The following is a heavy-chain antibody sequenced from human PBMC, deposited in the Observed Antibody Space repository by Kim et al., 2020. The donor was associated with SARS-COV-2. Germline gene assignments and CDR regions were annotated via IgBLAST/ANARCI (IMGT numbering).Heavy chain of an antibody. CDR2: ISSDGSIT. J-gene: IGHJ6*02. V-gene: IGHV3-74*01. Sequence: GGSLRLSCAVSRFTFNNYWINWVRHAPGKGLVWVSSISSDGSITNYADSVKGRITISGDNAETTLYLQMNSLSAEDTAVYYCARGFFRDGLDVWGQGTTVTVSS. D-gene: IGHD3-10*01. CDR3: ARGFFRDGLDV. CDR1: RFTFNNYW.